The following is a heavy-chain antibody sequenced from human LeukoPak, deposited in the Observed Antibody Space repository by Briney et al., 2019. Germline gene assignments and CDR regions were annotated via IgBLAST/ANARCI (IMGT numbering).Heavy chain of an antibody. J-gene: IGHJ2*01. Sequence: GESLKISCKGSGYSFTSYWIGWVRQMRGKGLEWMGIIYPGDSDTRYSTFFRGQVTISADKSISTAYLQWSSLKASDTAMYYCARQAPYSSSWYSYFDLWGRGTLVTVSS. CDR1: GYSFTSYW. CDR3: ARQAPYSSSWYSYFDL. CDR2: IYPGDSDT. V-gene: IGHV5-51*01. D-gene: IGHD6-13*01.